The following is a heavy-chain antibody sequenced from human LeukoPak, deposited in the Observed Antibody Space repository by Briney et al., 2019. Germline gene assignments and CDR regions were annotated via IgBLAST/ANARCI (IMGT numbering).Heavy chain of an antibody. CDR3: ARSQLKYGSGSYGSHDAFDI. D-gene: IGHD3-10*01. CDR2: IYYSGST. CDR1: GGSISSYY. Sequence: SETLSLTCTVSGGSISSYYWSWIRQPPGKGLEWIGYIYYSGSTNCNPSLKSRVTISVDTSKNQFSLKLSSVTAADTAVYYCARSQLKYGSGSYGSHDAFDIWGQGTMVTVS. J-gene: IGHJ3*02. V-gene: IGHV4-59*12.